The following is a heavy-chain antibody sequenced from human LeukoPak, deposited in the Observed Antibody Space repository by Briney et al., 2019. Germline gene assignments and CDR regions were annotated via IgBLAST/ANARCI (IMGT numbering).Heavy chain of an antibody. J-gene: IGHJ4*02. Sequence: GGSLRLSCAASGFTFDDYGMSWVRQAPGKGLEWVSGINWNGGSTGYADSVKGRFTISRDNAKNSLYLQMNNLRAEDTALYYCARQPRYYYGSSGYYGYDYWGQGTLVTVSS. CDR3: ARQPRYYYGSSGYYGYDY. CDR2: INWNGGST. D-gene: IGHD3-22*01. CDR1: GFTFDDYG. V-gene: IGHV3-20*04.